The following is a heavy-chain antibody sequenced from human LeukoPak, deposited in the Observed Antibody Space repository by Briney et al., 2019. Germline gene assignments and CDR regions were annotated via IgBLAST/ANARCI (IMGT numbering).Heavy chain of an antibody. CDR3: TKAGYSSL. Sequence: GGSLRLSCAASGLSLSDYPMHWVRQAPGKGLEWVSSISISGKSTYYADSVKGRFTIPRDNSKNTLYVQMNSLRAEDTAVYYCTKAGYSSLWGQGTLVTVSS. CDR1: GLSLSDYP. CDR2: ISISGKST. J-gene: IGHJ4*02. D-gene: IGHD6-13*01. V-gene: IGHV3-23*01.